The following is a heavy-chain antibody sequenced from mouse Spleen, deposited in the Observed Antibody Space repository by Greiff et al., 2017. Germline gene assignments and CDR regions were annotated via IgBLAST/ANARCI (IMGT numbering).Heavy chain of an antibody. V-gene: IGHV1-69*01. CDR3: ARGRDVGGY. Sequence: QVQLQQPGAELVMPGASVKLSCKASGYTFTSYWMHWVKQRPGQGLEWIGEIDPSDSYTNYNQKFKGKATLTVDKSSSTAYMQLSSLTSEDSAVYFCARGRDVGGYWGQGTTLTVSS. CDR1: GYTFTSYW. D-gene: IGHD3-3*01. J-gene: IGHJ2*01. CDR2: IDPSDSYT.